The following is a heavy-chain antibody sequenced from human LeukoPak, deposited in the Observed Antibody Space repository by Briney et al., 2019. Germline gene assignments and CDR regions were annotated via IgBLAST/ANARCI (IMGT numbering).Heavy chain of an antibody. CDR1: GGSISSYY. V-gene: IGHV4-59*01. J-gene: IGHJ4*02. CDR3: ARDRGRSLFDY. CDR2: IYYSGST. Sequence: SETLSLTCTVSGGSISSYYWSWIRQPPGKGLEWIGYIYYSGSTNYNPSLKSRVTISVDTSKNQFSLKLSSVTAADTAVYYCARDRGRSLFDYWGQGTLVTVSS. D-gene: IGHD2-15*01.